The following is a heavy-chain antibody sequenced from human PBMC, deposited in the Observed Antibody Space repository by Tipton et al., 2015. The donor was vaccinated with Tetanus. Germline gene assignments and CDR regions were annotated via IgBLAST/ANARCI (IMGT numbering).Heavy chain of an antibody. D-gene: IGHD2-2*03. CDR3: ARGPLGYCSSTSCHYGMDV. CDR2: IYYSGST. J-gene: IGHJ6*02. V-gene: IGHV4-31*03. Sequence: TLSLTCTVSGGSISSGGYYWSWIRQHPGKGLEWIGYIYYSGSTYYNPSLKSRVTISVDTSKNQFSLKLSSVTAADTAVYYCARGPLGYCSSTSCHYGMDVWGQGTTVTVSS. CDR1: GGSISSGGYY.